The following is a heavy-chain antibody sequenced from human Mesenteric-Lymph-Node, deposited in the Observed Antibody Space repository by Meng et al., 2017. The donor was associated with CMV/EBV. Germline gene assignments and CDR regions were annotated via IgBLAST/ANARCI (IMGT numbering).Heavy chain of an antibody. J-gene: IGHJ3*02. CDR1: GFTFSDYY. CDR2: ISSSGSTI. Sequence: GESLKISCAASGFTFSDYYMSWIRQAPGKGLEWVSYISSSGSTIYYADSVKGRFTISRDNAKNSLYLQMNSLRAEDTAVYYCARAVTNLDSSSPNDAFDIWGQGTMVTVSS. CDR3: ARAVTNLDSSSPNDAFDI. V-gene: IGHV3-11*01. D-gene: IGHD6-6*01.